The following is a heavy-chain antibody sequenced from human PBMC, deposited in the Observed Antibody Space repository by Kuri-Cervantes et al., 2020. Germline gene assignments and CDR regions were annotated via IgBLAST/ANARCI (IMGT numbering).Heavy chain of an antibody. CDR3: VGGAYSYGYSVS. CDR1: GFTFSSYW. D-gene: IGHD5-18*01. CDR2: ISSSSSYI. J-gene: IGHJ5*02. V-gene: IGHV3-21*01. Sequence: GGSLRLSCAASGFTFSSYWMSWVRQAPGKGLEWVSSISSSSSYIYYADSVKGRFTISRDNARNSLYLQMNSLRDEDAAVYYCVGGAYSYGYSVSWGQGTLVTVSS.